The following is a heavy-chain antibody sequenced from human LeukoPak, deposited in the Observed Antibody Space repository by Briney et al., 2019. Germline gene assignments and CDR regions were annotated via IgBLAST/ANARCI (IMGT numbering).Heavy chain of an antibody. J-gene: IGHJ4*02. CDR1: GSTFSSYA. D-gene: IGHD3-16*01. Sequence: GGSLRLSCAASGSTFSSYAMSWVRQAPGKGLEWVSAISGSGGSTYYADSVKGRFTISIDNSKNTLYLQMNSLRAEDTAVYYCARRAGAYTHPYDYWGQGTLVTVSS. V-gene: IGHV3-23*01. CDR3: ARRAGAYTHPYDY. CDR2: ISGSGGST.